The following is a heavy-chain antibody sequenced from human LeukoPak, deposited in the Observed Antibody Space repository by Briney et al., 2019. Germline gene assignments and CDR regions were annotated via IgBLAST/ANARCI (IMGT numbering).Heavy chain of an antibody. CDR1: GGSISSSSYY. Sequence: SETLSLTCTVSGGSISSSSYYWGWIRQPPGKGLEWIGSIYYCGSTYYNPSLKSRVTISVDTPKNQFSLKLSSVTAADTAVYYCARPAVTIFGVPKRLGYMDVWGKGTTVTVSS. D-gene: IGHD3-3*01. V-gene: IGHV4-39*01. CDR2: IYYCGST. CDR3: ARPAVTIFGVPKRLGYMDV. J-gene: IGHJ6*03.